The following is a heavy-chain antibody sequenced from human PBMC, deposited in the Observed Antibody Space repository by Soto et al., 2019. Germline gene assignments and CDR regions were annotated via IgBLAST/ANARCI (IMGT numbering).Heavy chain of an antibody. Sequence: GGSLRLSCAASGFSFGDSAMSWVRQAPGKGLEWVSAVSGSGGSTYYADSVKGRFTISRDNSKNTLYLQMNSLRAEDTAIYYCAKDREWLVSPAINPWFDPWGQGTLVTVSS. J-gene: IGHJ5*02. D-gene: IGHD6-19*01. CDR1: GFSFGDSA. V-gene: IGHV3-23*01. CDR3: AKDREWLVSPAINPWFDP. CDR2: VSGSGGST.